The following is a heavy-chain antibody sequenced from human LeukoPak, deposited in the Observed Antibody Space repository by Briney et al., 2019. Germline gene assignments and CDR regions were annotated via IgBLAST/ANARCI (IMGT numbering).Heavy chain of an antibody. CDR2: ISYDGSNE. CDR1: GFTFSSYA. J-gene: IGHJ4*02. D-gene: IGHD5-18*01. CDR3: ARDAGYSLDY. Sequence: AGGSLRLSCVASGFTFSSYAMHWVRQAPGKGLEWVAVISYDGSNEYYADSVKGRFTISRDNSKNTLFVQMISLIAEDTAVYYCARDAGYSLDYWGQGTLVTVSS. V-gene: IGHV3-30-3*01.